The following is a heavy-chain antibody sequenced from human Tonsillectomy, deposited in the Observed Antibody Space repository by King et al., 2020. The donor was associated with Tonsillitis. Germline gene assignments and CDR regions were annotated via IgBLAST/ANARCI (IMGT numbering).Heavy chain of an antibody. CDR1: VFTFSDHY. CDR2: IGSSGSSI. CDR3: ARGPCSGGSCSLSGMDV. J-gene: IGHJ6*02. D-gene: IGHD2-15*01. V-gene: IGHV3-11*01. Sequence: VQLVESGGGLVKPGGSLRLSCAASVFTFSDHYITWIRQAPGKGLEWISYIGSSGSSIYYADSVKGRFTISRDNAKDSLFLHMNSLTAEDTAVYYCARGPCSGGSCSLSGMDVWGQGATVTVSS.